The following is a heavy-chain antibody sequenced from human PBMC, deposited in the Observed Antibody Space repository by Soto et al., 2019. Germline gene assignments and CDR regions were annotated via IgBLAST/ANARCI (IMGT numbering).Heavy chain of an antibody. V-gene: IGHV1-69*01. CDR1: GGTFSSYA. Sequence: QVQLVQSGAEVKKPGSSVKVSCKASGGTFSSYAISWVRQAPGQGLERMGGIIPIFGTANYAQKFQGRVTIAADESTSTAYMELSSLRSEDTAVYYCVRVTVTTPHVRRLGGMDVWGQGTTVTVSS. J-gene: IGHJ6*02. CDR2: IIPIFGTA. CDR3: VRVTVTTPHVRRLGGMDV. D-gene: IGHD4-17*01.